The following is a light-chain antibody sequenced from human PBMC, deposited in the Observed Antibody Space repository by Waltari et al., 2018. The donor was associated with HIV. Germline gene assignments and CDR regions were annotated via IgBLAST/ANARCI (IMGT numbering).Light chain of an antibody. CDR3: QQYHTSWT. CDR2: WAS. J-gene: IGKJ1*01. CDR1: QSVLYNSDNKNY. V-gene: IGKV4-1*01. Sequence: VLTQSPDSLAVSLGERATINCKSSQSVLYNSDNKNYLAWYQQKPGQPPNRLISWASTRESGVPDRFSGSGSGTDFTLTISSLQAEDVAIYYCQQYHTSWTFGQGTKVEIK.